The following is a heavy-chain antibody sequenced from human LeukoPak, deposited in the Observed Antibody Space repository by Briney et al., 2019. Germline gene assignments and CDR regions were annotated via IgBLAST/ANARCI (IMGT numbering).Heavy chain of an antibody. J-gene: IGHJ4*02. CDR3: ARAYTNGDYLDY. CDR1: GFTFSRYS. V-gene: IGHV3-21*01. CDR2: ISDSSRHI. D-gene: IGHD4-17*01. Sequence: GSLRLSCAASGFTFSRYSVNWVRQAPGKGLEWVSCISDSSRHIYYADSVKGRFTISRDNAKRSASLQMNSLRVDDTAVYYCARAYTNGDYLDYWGQGTLVTVSS.